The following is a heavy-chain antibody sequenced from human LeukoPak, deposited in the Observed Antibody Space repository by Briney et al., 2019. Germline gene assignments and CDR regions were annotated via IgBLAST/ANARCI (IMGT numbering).Heavy chain of an antibody. CDR3: ARVYSNSHEPDY. J-gene: IGHJ4*02. V-gene: IGHV1-18*01. CDR2: ISAYNGNT. CDR1: GYTFTNYG. Sequence: ASVTVSCKASGYTFTNYGFSWLRQAPGQGPEWMGWISAYNGNTNYAPKFQGRVTLTTDTFTTTAYMELTTLRSDDTAVYYCARVYSNSHEPDYWGQGTLVTVSS. D-gene: IGHD6-13*01.